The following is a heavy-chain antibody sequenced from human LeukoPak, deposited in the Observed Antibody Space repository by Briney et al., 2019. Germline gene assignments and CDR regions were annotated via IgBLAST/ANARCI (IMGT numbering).Heavy chain of an antibody. Sequence: SETLSLTCAVYGGSFSGYYWSWIRQPPGEGLEWIGEINHSGSTNYNPSLKSRVTISVDTSKNQFSLKLSSVTAADTAVYYCARALYYYDSSGYSSWFDPWGQGTLVTVSS. V-gene: IGHV4-34*01. CDR3: ARALYYYDSSGYSSWFDP. CDR2: INHSGST. J-gene: IGHJ5*02. D-gene: IGHD3-22*01. CDR1: GGSFSGYY.